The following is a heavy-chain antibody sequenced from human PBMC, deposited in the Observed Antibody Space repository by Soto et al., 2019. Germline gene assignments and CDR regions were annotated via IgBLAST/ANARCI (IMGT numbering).Heavy chain of an antibody. CDR1: GGSFSGYY. V-gene: IGHV4-34*01. Sequence: QVQLQQWGAGLLKPSETLSLTCAVYGGSFSGYYWSWIRQPPGKGLEWIGEINHSGSTNYNPSLKGRVTISVDTSKNQFSLKLSSVTAADTAVYYCARVLAVAWFDPWGQGTLVTFSS. CDR2: INHSGST. J-gene: IGHJ5*02. CDR3: ARVLAVAWFDP. D-gene: IGHD6-19*01.